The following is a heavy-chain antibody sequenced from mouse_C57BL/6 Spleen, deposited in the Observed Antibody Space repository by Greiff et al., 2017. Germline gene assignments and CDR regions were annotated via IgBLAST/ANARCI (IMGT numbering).Heavy chain of an antibody. J-gene: IGHJ4*01. Sequence: EVKLQESGPGLVKPSQSLSLTCSVTGYSITSGYYWNWIRQFPGNKLEWMGYISYDGSNNYNPSLKNRISITRDTSKNQFFLKLNSVTTEDTATYYCASYDYGDYAMDYWGQGTSVTVSS. D-gene: IGHD2-4*01. V-gene: IGHV3-6*01. CDR3: ASYDYGDYAMDY. CDR1: GYSITSGYY. CDR2: ISYDGSN.